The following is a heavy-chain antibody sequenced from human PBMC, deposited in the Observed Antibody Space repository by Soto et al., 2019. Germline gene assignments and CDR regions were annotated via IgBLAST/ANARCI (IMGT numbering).Heavy chain of an antibody. CDR3: ARVANRYFDL. V-gene: IGHV3-7*01. CDR1: GFTFSYYW. Sequence: EVQLVESGGGLVQPGGSLRLSCAASGFTFSYYWMSWVRQAPGKGLEWVANIKQDGSEKYYVDSVKGRFTISRDNANNSLYLQLSSLRVEDTAIYYCARVANRYFDLWGRGTLVTVSS. CDR2: IKQDGSEK. J-gene: IGHJ2*01.